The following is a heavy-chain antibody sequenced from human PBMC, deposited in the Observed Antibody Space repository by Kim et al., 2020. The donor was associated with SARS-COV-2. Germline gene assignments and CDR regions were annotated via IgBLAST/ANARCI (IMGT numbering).Heavy chain of an antibody. Sequence: GGSLRLSCAASGFTFSSDGMSWVRQAPGKGLEWVAAINGSGGSAKNEDSAQGRFTITRERAKNKQNLQMHINRPENTAVDDYSNDLDMIMSSAAF. CDR3: SNDLDMIMSSAAF. CDR1: GFTFSSDG. V-gene: IGHV3-23*01. J-gene: IGHJ3*01. CDR2: INGSGGSA. D-gene: IGHD3-16*01.